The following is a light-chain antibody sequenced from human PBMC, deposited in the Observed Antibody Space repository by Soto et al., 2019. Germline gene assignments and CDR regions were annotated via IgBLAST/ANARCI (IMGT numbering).Light chain of an antibody. CDR2: EVS. Sequence: QSALTQPASVSGSPGQSITISCTGTSSDIGGHNYVSWYQQHPGKAPKLMIYEVSDRPSGVSNRFSGSKSGNTASLTISGLQAEDEADYYCSAYTTSSTPGVFGTGTKLTVL. CDR3: SAYTTSSTPGV. V-gene: IGLV2-14*01. J-gene: IGLJ1*01. CDR1: SSDIGGHNY.